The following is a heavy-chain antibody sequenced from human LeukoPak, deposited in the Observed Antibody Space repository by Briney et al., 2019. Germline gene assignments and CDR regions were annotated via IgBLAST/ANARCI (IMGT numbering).Heavy chain of an antibody. D-gene: IGHD5-18*01. Sequence: SETLSLTCTVSGGSISRGGYYWSWIRQHPGKGLEWIGYIYYSGSTYYNPSLKSRVTISVDTSKNQFSLKLSSVTAADTAVYYCARVPGDTAMVTYYFDYWGQGTLVTVSS. J-gene: IGHJ4*02. CDR2: IYYSGST. V-gene: IGHV4-31*03. CDR1: GGSISRGGYY. CDR3: ARVPGDTAMVTYYFDY.